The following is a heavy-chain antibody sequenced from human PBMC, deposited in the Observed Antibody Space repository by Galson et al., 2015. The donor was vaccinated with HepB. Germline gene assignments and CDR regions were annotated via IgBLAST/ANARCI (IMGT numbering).Heavy chain of an antibody. D-gene: IGHD2-2*01. CDR3: TTGGYCSSTSCNDYYYYYMDV. J-gene: IGHJ6*03. CDR2: IKSKTDGGTT. CDR1: GFAFSNAW. V-gene: IGHV3-15*01. Sequence: SLRLSCAASGFAFSNAWMSWVRQAPGKGLEWVGRIKSKTDGGTTDYAAPVKGRFTISRDDSKNTLYLQMNSLKTEDTAVYYCTTGGYCSSTSCNDYYYYYMDVWGKGTTVTVSS.